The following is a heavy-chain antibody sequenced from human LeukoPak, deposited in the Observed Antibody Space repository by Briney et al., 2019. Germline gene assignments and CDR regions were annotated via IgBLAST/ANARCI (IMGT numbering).Heavy chain of an antibody. D-gene: IGHD6-19*01. V-gene: IGHV3-23*02. Sequence: GVSLRLSCAASGYTYSSYTMLWVRQAPGKGLEWVSAIDGSGVTSFYGDSVKARFTISRDNSKNTLYLQMNSLRAEDTALYYCAKRVAEQSTSWYIDIWGLGTTVTVSS. CDR1: GYTYSSYT. CDR3: AKRVAEQSTSWYIDI. J-gene: IGHJ3*02. CDR2: IDGSGVTS.